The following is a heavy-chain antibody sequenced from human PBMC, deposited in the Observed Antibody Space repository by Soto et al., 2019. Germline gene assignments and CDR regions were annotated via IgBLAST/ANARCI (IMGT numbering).Heavy chain of an antibody. CDR2: INVYSGTT. J-gene: IGHJ4*02. D-gene: IGHD3-22*01. Sequence: QVHLVQSGSEVKTAGAAVKVSCKASGYTFSDYGVSWVRQAPGQGLEWMGWINVYSGTTNYLPKFQGRITMTTDTSTGTLYMERRDLRSEDTAVYYCARGRGGYLSSSGHTHNYLDYWGQGTLVTVSS. V-gene: IGHV1-18*01. CDR3: ARGRGGYLSSSGHTHNYLDY. CDR1: GYTFSDYG.